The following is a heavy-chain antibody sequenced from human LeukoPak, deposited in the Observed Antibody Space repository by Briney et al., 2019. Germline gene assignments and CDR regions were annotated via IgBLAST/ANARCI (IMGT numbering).Heavy chain of an antibody. J-gene: IGHJ4*02. CDR1: GYTLTELS. V-gene: IGHV1-24*01. D-gene: IGHD6-19*01. Sequence: ASVKVSCKVSGYTLTELSMHWVRRAPGKGLEWMGGFDPEDGETIYAQKFQGRVTMTEDTSTDTAYMELSSLRSEDTAVYYCAMRNSIAVAVAFDYWGQGTLVTVSS. CDR2: FDPEDGET. CDR3: AMRNSIAVAVAFDY.